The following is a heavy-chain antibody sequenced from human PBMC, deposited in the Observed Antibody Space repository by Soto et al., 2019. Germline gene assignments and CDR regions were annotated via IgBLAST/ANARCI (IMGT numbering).Heavy chain of an antibody. CDR3: AGEKYYYGMDV. CDR2: ISSSSSTI. CDR1: GFTFSSYS. J-gene: IGHJ6*02. Sequence: EVQLVESGGGLVQPGGSLRLSCAASGFTFSSYSMNWVRQAPGKGLEWVSYISSSSSTISYADSVKGRFTISRDNAKNSLYLQMNSLRAEDTAVYYCAGEKYYYGMDVWGQGTTVTVSS. V-gene: IGHV3-48*01.